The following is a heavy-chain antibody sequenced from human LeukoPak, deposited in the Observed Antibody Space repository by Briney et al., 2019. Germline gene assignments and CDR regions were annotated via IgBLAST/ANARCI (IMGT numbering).Heavy chain of an antibody. J-gene: IGHJ5*02. V-gene: IGHV3-66*01. D-gene: IGHD1-26*01. CDR2: IYSGGST. Sequence: GGSLRLSCAASGFTVRSNYMSWVRQAPGKGLEWVSVIYSGGSTYYADSVKGRFTISRDNSKNTLYLQMNSLRAEDTAVYYCARGGRMNWFDPWGQGTLVTVSS. CDR1: GFTVRSNY. CDR3: ARGGRMNWFDP.